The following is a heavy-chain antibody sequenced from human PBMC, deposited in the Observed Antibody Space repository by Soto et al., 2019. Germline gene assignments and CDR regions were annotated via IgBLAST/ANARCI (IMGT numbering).Heavy chain of an antibody. CDR2: ISGSGGST. V-gene: IGHV3-23*01. CDR1: GFTFSSYA. CDR3: AKDTRGTAMASAKYYFDY. Sequence: PGGSLRLSCAASGFTFSSYAMSWVRQAPGKGLEWVSAISGSGGSTYYADSVKGRFTISRDNSKNTLYLQMNSLRAEDTAVYYCAKDTRGTAMASAKYYFDYWGQGTLVTVSS. J-gene: IGHJ4*02. D-gene: IGHD5-18*01.